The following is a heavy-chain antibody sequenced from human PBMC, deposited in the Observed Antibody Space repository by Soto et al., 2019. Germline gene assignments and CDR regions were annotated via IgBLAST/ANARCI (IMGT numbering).Heavy chain of an antibody. CDR3: ARDEASGMAY. CDR2: ISYDGSNK. J-gene: IGHJ4*02. V-gene: IGHV3-30*03. CDR1: GFTFSSYG. Sequence: GGSLRLSCAASGFTFSSYGMHWVRQAPGKGLEWVAVISYDGSNKYYADSVKGRFTISRDNSKNTLYLQMNSLRDEDTAVYYCARDEASGMAYWGQGTLVTVSS. D-gene: IGHD3-3*01.